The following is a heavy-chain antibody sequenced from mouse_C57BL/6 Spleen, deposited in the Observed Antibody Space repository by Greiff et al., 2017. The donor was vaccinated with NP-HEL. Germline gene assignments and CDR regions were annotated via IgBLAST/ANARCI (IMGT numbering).Heavy chain of an antibody. CDR3: ARQEAQATRAMDY. Sequence: EVQGVESGGGLVQPGGSLKLSCAASGFTFSDYGMAWVRQAPRKGPEWVAFISNLAYSIYYADTVTGRFTISRENAKNTLYLEMSSMRSEDTAMYYCARQEAQATRAMDYWGQGTSVTVSS. CDR1: GFTFSDYG. J-gene: IGHJ4*01. V-gene: IGHV5-15*01. CDR2: ISNLAYSI. D-gene: IGHD3-2*02.